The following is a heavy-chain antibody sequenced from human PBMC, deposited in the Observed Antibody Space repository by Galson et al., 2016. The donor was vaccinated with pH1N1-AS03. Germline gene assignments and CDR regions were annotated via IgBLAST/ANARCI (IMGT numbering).Heavy chain of an antibody. V-gene: IGHV3-7*01. CDR1: GFTFNYYW. CDR3: ARGVRNRYGDKRTYYYVYMDV. D-gene: IGHD3-10*02. Sequence: SLRLSCAGSGFTFNYYWMKWVRQAPGKGLEWVANINQDGSGTSYVDSVKGRFTISRDNAKNSLYLQMNSLRTEDTAVYYCARGVRNRYGDKRTYYYVYMDVWGKGTAVTVSS. CDR2: INQDGSGT. J-gene: IGHJ6*03.